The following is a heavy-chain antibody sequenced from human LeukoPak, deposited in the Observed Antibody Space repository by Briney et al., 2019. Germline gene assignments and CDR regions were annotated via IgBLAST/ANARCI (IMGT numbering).Heavy chain of an antibody. CDR1: GGSISSYY. V-gene: IGHV4-59*01. J-gene: IGHJ6*03. CDR2: IYYSGST. CDR3: AGAGGPQYYHYYYMDV. Sequence: PSETLSLTCTVSGGSISSYYWSWIRQPPGKGLEWIGYIYYSGSTNYNPSLKSRVTISVDTSKNQFSLKLSSVTAADTAVYYCAGAGGPQYYHYYYMDVWGKGTTVTVSS.